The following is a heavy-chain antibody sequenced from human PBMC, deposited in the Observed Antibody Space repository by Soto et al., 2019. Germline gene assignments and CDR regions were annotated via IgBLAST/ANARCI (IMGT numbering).Heavy chain of an antibody. D-gene: IGHD2-15*01. CDR3: ANVVAATLFDY. J-gene: IGHJ4*02. CDR2: ISGSGGST. CDR1: GFTFSSYA. Sequence: GGSLRLSSAASGFTFSSYAMSWVRQAPGKGLEWVSAISGSGGSTYYADSVKGRFTISRDNSKNTLYLQMNSLRAEDTAVYYCANVVAATLFDYWGQGTLVTVSS. V-gene: IGHV3-23*01.